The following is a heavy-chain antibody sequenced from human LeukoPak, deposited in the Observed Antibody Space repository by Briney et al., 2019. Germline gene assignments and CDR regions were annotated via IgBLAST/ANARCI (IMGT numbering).Heavy chain of an antibody. V-gene: IGHV3-23*01. J-gene: IGHJ6*02. Sequence: GGSLRLSCAASGFIFTNFAMNWVRKAPGKGLEWVSIFRGSGGSTSYADSVQGRFTISRDNSKNTLYLQMNSLRAEDTAVYYCTKGYAMDVWGQGTTVTVSS. CDR2: FRGSGGST. CDR3: TKGYAMDV. CDR1: GFIFTNFA.